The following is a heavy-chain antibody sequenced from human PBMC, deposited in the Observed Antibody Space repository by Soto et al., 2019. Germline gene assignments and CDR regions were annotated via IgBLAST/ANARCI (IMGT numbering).Heavy chain of an antibody. D-gene: IGHD6-19*01. CDR1: GFTFSSYA. V-gene: IGHV3-64*01. Sequence: GGSLRLSCAASGFTFSSYAMHWVRQAPGKGLEYVSAISSNGGSTYYANSVKGRFTISRDNSKNTLYLQMGSLRAEDMAVYYCARVPYSSGWYSDYWGQGTLVTVSS. CDR2: ISSNGGST. J-gene: IGHJ4*02. CDR3: ARVPYSSGWYSDY.